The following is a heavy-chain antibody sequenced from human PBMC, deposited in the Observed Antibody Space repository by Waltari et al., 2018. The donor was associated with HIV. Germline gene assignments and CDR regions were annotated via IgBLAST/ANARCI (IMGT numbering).Heavy chain of an antibody. Sequence: EVQLVESGGGLVQPGGSLRLSCAASGFTFSIYWMSWLRQAPGKGREWMANIKQYGRGKHEADSVGGRFTISIDNTKNSLYLQMNRLRAEDTAVYYCAKYSGSYWGAHNWFDPWGQGTLVTVSS. CDR2: IKQYGRGK. J-gene: IGHJ5*02. V-gene: IGHV3-7*01. D-gene: IGHD1-26*01. CDR3: AKYSGSYWGAHNWFDP. CDR1: GFTFSIYW.